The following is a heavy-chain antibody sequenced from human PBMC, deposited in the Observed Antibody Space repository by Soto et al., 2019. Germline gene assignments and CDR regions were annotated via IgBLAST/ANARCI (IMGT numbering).Heavy chain of an antibody. D-gene: IGHD6-13*01. Sequence: EVQLLESGGGLVQPGGSLGLSCAASGFTFSSYAMSWVRQAPGKGLEWVSAISGSGGSTYYADSVKGRFTISRDNAKNSLYLQMNSLRDEDTAVYYCAKERIAAAGTVYFDSGGQGTLVTVSS. V-gene: IGHV3-23*01. CDR2: ISGSGGST. J-gene: IGHJ4*02. CDR1: GFTFSSYA. CDR3: AKERIAAAGTVYFDS.